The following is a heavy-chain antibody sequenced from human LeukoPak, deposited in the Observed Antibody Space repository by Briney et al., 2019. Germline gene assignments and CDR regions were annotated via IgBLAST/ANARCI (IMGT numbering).Heavy chain of an antibody. CDR3: ARQQGLQNLNFDY. Sequence: ASVKVSCKTSGYTFTSYYTHWMRQAPGQGLEWMGIINPIGGTTDYSQKFQGRVTMTRDTSTSTVYMELSSLSPEDTAVYYCARQQGLQNLNFDYWGQGTLVTVSS. D-gene: IGHD4-11*01. CDR2: INPIGGTT. J-gene: IGHJ4*02. CDR1: GYTFTSYY. V-gene: IGHV1-46*01.